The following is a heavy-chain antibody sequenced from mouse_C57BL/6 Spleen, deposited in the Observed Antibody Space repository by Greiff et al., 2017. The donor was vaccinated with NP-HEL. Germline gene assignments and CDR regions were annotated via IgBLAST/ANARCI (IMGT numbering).Heavy chain of an antibody. CDR3: ARLGAQALFAY. CDR2: INPNNGGT. D-gene: IGHD3-2*02. CDR1: GYTFTDYN. Sequence: VQLQPSGPELVKPGASVKMSCKASGYTFTDYNMHWVKQSHGKSLEWIGYINPNNGGTSYNQKFKGKATLTVNKSSSTAYMELRSLTSEDSAVYYCARLGAQALFAYWGQGTLVTVSA. J-gene: IGHJ3*01. V-gene: IGHV1-22*01.